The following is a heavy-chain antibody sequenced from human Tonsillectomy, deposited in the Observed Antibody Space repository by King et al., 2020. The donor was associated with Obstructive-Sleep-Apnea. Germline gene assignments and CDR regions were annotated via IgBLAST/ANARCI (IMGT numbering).Heavy chain of an antibody. Sequence: QLVQSGGGLVQPGGSLRLSCAASGFIFDDFVMHWVRQAPGKGLEWVAGRSWYSVCIGYADSVKGQFTISRDNAKNFLYRQMNSLRAEDTALYYCAKSFGTEGYWGQGTLVTVSS. V-gene: IGHV3-9*01. CDR1: GFIFDDFV. J-gene: IGHJ4*02. D-gene: IGHD3-10*01. CDR2: RSWYSVCI. CDR3: AKSFGTEGY.